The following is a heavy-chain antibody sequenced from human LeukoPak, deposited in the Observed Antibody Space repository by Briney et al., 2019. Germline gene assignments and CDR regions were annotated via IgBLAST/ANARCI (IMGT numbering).Heavy chain of an antibody. CDR2: INPQKRDT. CDR1: GYTFSSYG. D-gene: IGHD4/OR15-4a*01. J-gene: IGHJ6*02. Sequence: ASVKVSCKASGYTFSSYGINWVRLPPGRGPEWMASINPQKRDTHYAQNFQGRVTVTAGTSTNTAYMELRSLRSDDTAIYYCARRKYGADYNGMDVWGQGTTVTVSS. V-gene: IGHV1-18*01. CDR3: ARRKYGADYNGMDV.